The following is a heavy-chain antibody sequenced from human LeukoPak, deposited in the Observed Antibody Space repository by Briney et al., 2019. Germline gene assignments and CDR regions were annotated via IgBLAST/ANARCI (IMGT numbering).Heavy chain of an antibody. Sequence: SETLSLTCTVSGGSISSYYWSWIRQPPGKGLEWIGYIYYSGSTNYNPSLKRRVTISVDTSKNQFSLKLSSVTAADTAVYYCARGSDSSGYWGQGTLVTVSS. CDR3: ARGSDSSGY. CDR1: GGSISSYY. D-gene: IGHD3-22*01. CDR2: IYYSGST. J-gene: IGHJ4*02. V-gene: IGHV4-59*01.